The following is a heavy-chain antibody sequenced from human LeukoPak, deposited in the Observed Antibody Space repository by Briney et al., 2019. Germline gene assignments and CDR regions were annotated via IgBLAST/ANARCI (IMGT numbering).Heavy chain of an antibody. D-gene: IGHD2-2*01. CDR1: GFTFSSYS. Sequence: GGSLRLSCAASGFTFSSYSMNWVRQAPGKGLEGVSAITGGSSTYYADSVKGRFTVCRDNSKNTLFLQMNSLRADDTAVYYCAKDFSTIIPAAILFYYGMDVWGRGTTVTVSS. J-gene: IGHJ6*02. CDR2: ITGGSST. V-gene: IGHV3-23*01. CDR3: AKDFSTIIPAAILFYYGMDV.